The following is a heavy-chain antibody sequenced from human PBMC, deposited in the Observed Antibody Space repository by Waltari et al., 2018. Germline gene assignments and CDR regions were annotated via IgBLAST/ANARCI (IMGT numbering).Heavy chain of an antibody. CDR1: VFTFNTYN. V-gene: IGHV3-21*01. J-gene: IGHJ4*02. CDR3: AKKFPTPYYFDY. D-gene: IGHD2-15*01. CDR2: ISSSSNYI. Sequence: EVQLVESGGGLLKPGGSLRLSCVASVFTFNTYNMNCVRQAPGKGLEWVSSISSSSNYIYYADSVRGRFTISRDNGKNSLYLQMNSLRAEDTAVYYCAKKFPTPYYFDYWGQGTLVTVSS.